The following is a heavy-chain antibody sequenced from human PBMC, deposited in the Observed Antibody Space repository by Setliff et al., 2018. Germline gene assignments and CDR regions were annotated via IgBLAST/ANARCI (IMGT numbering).Heavy chain of an antibody. Sequence: PGGSLRLSCTASGFTFSSYAMSWVRQAPGKGLEWVPSIGDSGNSAYYADSVKGRFTISRDNSKNTVYVQMNSLRAEDTAVYYCAKDGGGTYYSRSDYWGQGTLVTVSS. CDR3: AKDGGGTYYSRSDY. V-gene: IGHV3-23*01. D-gene: IGHD1-26*01. CDR1: GFTFSSYA. J-gene: IGHJ4*02. CDR2: IGDSGNSA.